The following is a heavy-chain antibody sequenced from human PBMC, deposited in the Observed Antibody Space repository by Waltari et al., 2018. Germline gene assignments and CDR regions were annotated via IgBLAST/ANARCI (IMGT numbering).Heavy chain of an antibody. Sequence: QLQLQESGPGLVKPSETLSLTCTVSGGSISSSSYYCGWIRQPPGKGLEWIGSIYYSGSTYYNPSRKSRVTISVDTSKNQFSLKLSSVNAADTAVYYCARHEGSMIVVVITTTDYWGQGTLVTVSS. V-gene: IGHV4-39*01. CDR3: ARHEGSMIVVVITTTDY. CDR2: IYYSGST. D-gene: IGHD3-22*01. J-gene: IGHJ4*02. CDR1: GGSISSSSYY.